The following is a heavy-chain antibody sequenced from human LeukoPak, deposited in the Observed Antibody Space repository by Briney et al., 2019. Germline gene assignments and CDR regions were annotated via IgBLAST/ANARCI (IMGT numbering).Heavy chain of an antibody. V-gene: IGHV3-9*03. J-gene: IGHJ4*02. CDR2: ISWNSGSI. Sequence: GGSLRLSCAASGFTFDDYAMHWVRQAPGKGLEWASGISWNSGSIGYADSVKGRFTISRDNAKNSLYLQMNSLRAEDMALYYCAKGAVAGNGGWFDYWGQGTLVTVSS. D-gene: IGHD6-19*01. CDR1: GFTFDDYA. CDR3: AKGAVAGNGGWFDY.